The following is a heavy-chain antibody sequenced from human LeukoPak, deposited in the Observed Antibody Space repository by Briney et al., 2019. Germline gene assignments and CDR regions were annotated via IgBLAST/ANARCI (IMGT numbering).Heavy chain of an antibody. CDR3: ARDTPWGGQLGAPCDY. D-gene: IGHD6-6*01. CDR1: GYTFTSYY. Sequence: GASVKVSCKASGYTFTSYYMHWVRQAPGQGLEWMGIINPSGGSTSYAQKFQGRVTMTRDMSTSTVYMELSSLRSEDTAVYYCARDTPWGGQLGAPCDYWGQGTLVAVSS. V-gene: IGHV1-46*01. J-gene: IGHJ4*02. CDR2: INPSGGST.